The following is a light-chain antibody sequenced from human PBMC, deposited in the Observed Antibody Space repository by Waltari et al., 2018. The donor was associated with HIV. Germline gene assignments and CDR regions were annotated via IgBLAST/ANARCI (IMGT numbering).Light chain of an antibody. Sequence: IHLTQSPVSLSSYVADKVTITCQASQDMKQNLNWYYQRPGNAPKVLIYEASHLETGATSRFSAGGSGTDFSLSINSLQAEDIGTVYGQQSHQDWTFGPGTKVEIK. CDR2: EAS. V-gene: IGKV1-33*01. CDR3: QQSHQDWT. J-gene: IGKJ1*01. CDR1: QDMKQN.